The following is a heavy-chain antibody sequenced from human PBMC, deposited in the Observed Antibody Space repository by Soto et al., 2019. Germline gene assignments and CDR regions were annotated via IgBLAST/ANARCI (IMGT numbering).Heavy chain of an antibody. CDR2: IWYDGSEK. D-gene: IGHD1-1*01. Sequence: QVQLVESVGGVVQPGRSLRLSCAASGFTFSSYGMHWVRQAPGKGLEWVAVIWYDGSEKYYGDSVKGRFTISRDNSKNKLYLQMNSLRAEDTAVYYCARQSLGNIRLRGFDYWGQGALVTVSS. CDR1: GFTFSSYG. V-gene: IGHV3-33*01. J-gene: IGHJ4*02. CDR3: ARQSLGNIRLRGFDY.